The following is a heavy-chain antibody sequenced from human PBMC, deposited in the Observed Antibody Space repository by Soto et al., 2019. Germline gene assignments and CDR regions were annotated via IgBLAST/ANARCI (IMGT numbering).Heavy chain of an antibody. J-gene: IGHJ5*02. Sequence: GGSLRLSCAASGFIFENFGMSWVRQAPGKGLEWISSISGSGFKKYYADSVKGRFTVSRDNSKSTVYLELNNLSAEDTAVYHCAKNQGVELVPLATVDWFDPWGQGSVVTVSS. D-gene: IGHD1-26*01. CDR3: AKNQGVELVPLATVDWFDP. V-gene: IGHV3-23*01. CDR2: ISGSGFKK. CDR1: GFIFENFG.